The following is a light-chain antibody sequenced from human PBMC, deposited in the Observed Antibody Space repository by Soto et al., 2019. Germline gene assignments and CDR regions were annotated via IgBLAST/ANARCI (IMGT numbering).Light chain of an antibody. CDR2: EAS. CDR1: QTVGVR. J-gene: IGKJ1*01. Sequence: EIVLTQSPATLSASPGERATLSCRASQTVGVRLAWYQHKPGQAPRLLIYEASNRAAGVPGRFSGSGSGTDFTLTISRLEPEDFEFYSCHQRQRSPRTFGQGTKVEIK. CDR3: HQRQRSPRT. V-gene: IGKV3-11*01.